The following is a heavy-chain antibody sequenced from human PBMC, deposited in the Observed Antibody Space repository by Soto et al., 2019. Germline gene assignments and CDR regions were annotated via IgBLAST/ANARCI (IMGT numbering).Heavy chain of an antibody. J-gene: IGHJ4*01. CDR1: GFIFDDFT. D-gene: IGHD6-13*01. CDR2: INWDGRIA. V-gene: IGHV3-43*01. Sequence: PGGSLRLSCAASGFIFDDFTMHWCRLVPGKGLQWVSYINWDGRIAMYADSVKGRFTISRDNTNNHLYLQMNSLRSDDTALYYCAKDEGAAVESPGDWGHGTLVTVSS. CDR3: AKDEGAAVESPGD.